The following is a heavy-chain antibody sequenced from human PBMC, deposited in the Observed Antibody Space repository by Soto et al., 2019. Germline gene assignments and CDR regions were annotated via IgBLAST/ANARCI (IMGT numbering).Heavy chain of an antibody. CDR3: AKDQADCSGGSCYGVDY. V-gene: IGHV3-30*18. CDR2: ISYDGSNK. J-gene: IGHJ4*02. Sequence: QVQLVESGGGVVQPGRSLRLSCAASGFSFNIYGMHWVRQAPGKGLEWVAFISYDGSNKYYADSVKGRFTMSRDNSKNTLYLQMDSLRPEDTAVYHCAKDQADCSGGSCYGVDYWGQGTLVTVSS. CDR1: GFSFNIYG. D-gene: IGHD2-15*01.